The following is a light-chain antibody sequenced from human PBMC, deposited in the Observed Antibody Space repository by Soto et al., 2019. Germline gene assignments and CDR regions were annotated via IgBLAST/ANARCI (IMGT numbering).Light chain of an antibody. V-gene: IGLV2-14*03. CDR2: DVS. J-gene: IGLJ2*01. CDR3: SSYASGSTVV. CDR1: SSDVGGYDY. Sequence: QSALTQPASLSGSPGQSTTISCTGTSSDVGGYDYVSWYQQYPGKAPQLMIYDVSYRPSGVSDRFSGSKSGNTASLTISGLKAEDEAEYYCSSYASGSTVVFGGGTKVTVL.